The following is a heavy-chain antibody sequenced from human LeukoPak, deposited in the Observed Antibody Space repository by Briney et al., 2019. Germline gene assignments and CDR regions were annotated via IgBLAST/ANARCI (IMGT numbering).Heavy chain of an antibody. J-gene: IGHJ2*01. CDR2: VYSSAST. Sequence: SETLSLTCSVSGVSVSGYFWTWIRQSPGKGLEWIGYVYSSASTNYNPSLRSRVTISVDTSKNQFSLRLSSVTAADTAVYYCARRRELLRSYWYFDLWGRGTLVTVSS. V-gene: IGHV4-59*08. CDR1: GVSVSGYF. D-gene: IGHD1-26*01. CDR3: ARRRELLRSYWYFDL.